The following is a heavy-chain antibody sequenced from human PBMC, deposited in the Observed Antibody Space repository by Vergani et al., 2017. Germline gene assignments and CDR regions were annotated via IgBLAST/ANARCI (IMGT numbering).Heavy chain of an antibody. CDR1: GFTFRSYS. Sequence: EVQLVESGGGLVKPGGSLRLSCAASGFTFRSYSMNWVRQAPGKGLEWVSSISSSSSYIYYADSVKGRFTISRDNAKNSLYLQMNSLRAEDTAVYYCARDRDIQLLSPSGMDVWGQGTTVTVSS. CDR3: ARDRDIQLLSPSGMDV. D-gene: IGHD5-18*01. V-gene: IGHV3-21*01. J-gene: IGHJ6*02. CDR2: ISSSSSYI.